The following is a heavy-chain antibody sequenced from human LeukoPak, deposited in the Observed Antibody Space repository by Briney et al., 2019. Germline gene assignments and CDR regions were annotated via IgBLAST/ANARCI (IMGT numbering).Heavy chain of an antibody. CDR3: AKSGYSYGQGAYYFDY. CDR2: ISSTSAYI. Sequence: GGSLRLSCAGSGFALKSYSLSWVRQAPGKGLEGVSSISSTSAYIYYADSVKGRFTISRDNAKNSLYLQMNSLRAEDTAVYYCAKSGYSYGQGAYYFDYWGQGTLVTVSS. D-gene: IGHD5-18*01. CDR1: GFALKSYS. V-gene: IGHV3-21*01. J-gene: IGHJ4*02.